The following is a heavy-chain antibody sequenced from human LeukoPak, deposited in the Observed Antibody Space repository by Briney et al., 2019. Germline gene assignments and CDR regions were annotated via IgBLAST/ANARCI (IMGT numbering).Heavy chain of an antibody. Sequence: ASVKVSCKASGYTFTSYDINWVRQATGQGLEWMGWMNPNSGNTGYAQKFQGRVTMTRNSSISTAYMELSSLRSEDTAVYYCARAGIAVADRRFGYWGQGTLVTVSS. CDR1: GYTFTSYD. CDR2: MNPNSGNT. CDR3: ARAGIAVADRRFGY. V-gene: IGHV1-8*01. D-gene: IGHD6-19*01. J-gene: IGHJ4*02.